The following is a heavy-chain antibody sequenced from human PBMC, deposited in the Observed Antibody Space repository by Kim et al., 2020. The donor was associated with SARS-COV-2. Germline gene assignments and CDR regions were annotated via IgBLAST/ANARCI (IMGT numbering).Heavy chain of an antibody. CDR1: GFTFSSYW. J-gene: IGHJ6*02. Sequence: GGSLRLSCAASGFTFSSYWMHWVRQAPGKGLVWVSRINSDGSSTSYADSVKGRFTISRDNAKNTLYLQMNSSRAEDTAVYYCARDLWGGAAAAGISKNYYYYCCGIDVWGQGTTDTLSS. CDR2: INSDGSST. D-gene: IGHD6-13*01. V-gene: IGHV3-74*01. CDR3: ARDLWGGAAAAGISKNYYYYCCGIDV.